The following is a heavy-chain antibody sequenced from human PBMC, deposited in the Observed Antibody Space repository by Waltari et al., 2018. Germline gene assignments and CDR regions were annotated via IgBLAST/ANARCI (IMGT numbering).Heavy chain of an antibody. CDR1: GFSLSTSGVG. CDR2: FYWDEDK. D-gene: IGHD6-6*01. Sequence: QITLKVSGPTLVKPTQTLTLTCTFSGFSLSTSGVGVGWIRQPPGKALEWRARFYWDEDKCYSPSLKRRLTITKDTSKNPVVLIMTNMDPVDTATYYCTHRQPAARSFDYWGQGTLVTVSS. CDR3: THRQPAARSFDY. J-gene: IGHJ4*02. V-gene: IGHV2-5*02.